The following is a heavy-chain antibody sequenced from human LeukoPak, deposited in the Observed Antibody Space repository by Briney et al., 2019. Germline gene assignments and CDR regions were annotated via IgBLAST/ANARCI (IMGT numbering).Heavy chain of an antibody. CDR2: INAGNGNT. Sequence: ASVKVSCKASGYTFTGYYMHWVRQAPGQRLEWMGWINAGNGNTKYSQESQGRVTITRDTSASTAYMELSSLRSEDMAVYYCAREGQQLVLWAFDIWGQGTMVTVSS. CDR3: AREGQQLVLWAFDI. D-gene: IGHD6-13*01. V-gene: IGHV1-3*03. CDR1: GYTFTGYY. J-gene: IGHJ3*02.